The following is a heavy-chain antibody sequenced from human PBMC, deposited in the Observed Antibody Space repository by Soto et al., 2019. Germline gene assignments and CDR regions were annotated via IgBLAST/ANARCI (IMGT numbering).Heavy chain of an antibody. Sequence: ASVKVSCKASGYTFPNYGLTWLRQAPGQGLEWMGWISAYQSNTNYAQKFQGRVTMTADTSTSTAYMELRGLRSDDTALYYCARYVYSGGVLPYSDSWGQETLVTTSS. CDR3: ARYVYSGGVLPYSDS. CDR2: ISAYQSNT. J-gene: IGHJ4*02. D-gene: IGHD1-26*01. V-gene: IGHV1-18*01. CDR1: GYTFPNYG.